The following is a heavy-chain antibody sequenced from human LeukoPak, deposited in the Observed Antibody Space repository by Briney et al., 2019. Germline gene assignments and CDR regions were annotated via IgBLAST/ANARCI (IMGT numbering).Heavy chain of an antibody. J-gene: IGHJ4*02. V-gene: IGHV4-34*01. Sequence: PSETLSLTCAVYGGSFSGYYWSWIRQPPGKGLEWIGEINHSGSTNYNPSLKSRVTLSVDTSKNQFSLNLSSVTAADTALYYCARRSGPHYGGPADYWGQGTLVTVSS. CDR3: ARRSGPHYGGPADY. CDR2: INHSGST. D-gene: IGHD4-23*01. CDR1: GGSFSGYY.